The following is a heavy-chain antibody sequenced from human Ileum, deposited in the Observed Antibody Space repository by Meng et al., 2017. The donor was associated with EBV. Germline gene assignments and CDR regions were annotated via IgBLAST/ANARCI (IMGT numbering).Heavy chain of an antibody. D-gene: IGHD4-17*01. CDR1: GGSFSDYY. J-gene: IGHJ4*02. V-gene: IGHV4-34*01. Sequence: QVQVQQWCAGLLKPSXXLSLTXGVYGGSFSDYYWDWIRQPPGEGLEWIGRINHGGGTMYNPSLQSRVSISVDTSKNHFSVKLSSVTAADTAVYYCARYRLQNDYGDQLYYFDYLGQGTPVTVSS. CDR2: INHGGGT. CDR3: ARYRLQNDYGDQLYYFDY.